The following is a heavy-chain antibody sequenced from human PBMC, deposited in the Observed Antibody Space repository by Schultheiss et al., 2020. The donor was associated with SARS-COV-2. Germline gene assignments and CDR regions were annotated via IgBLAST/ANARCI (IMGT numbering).Heavy chain of an antibody. V-gene: IGHV3-73*01. Sequence: GGSLRLSCAASGFTFDDYGMSWVRQAPGKGLEWVGRIRSKANSYATAYAASVKGRFTISRDDSKNTAYLQMNSLIAEDTAVYYCARDGSGWYSVLPHFDYWGQGTLVTAAS. CDR3: ARDGSGWYSVLPHFDY. D-gene: IGHD6-19*01. J-gene: IGHJ4*02. CDR1: GFTFDDYG. CDR2: IRSKANSYAT.